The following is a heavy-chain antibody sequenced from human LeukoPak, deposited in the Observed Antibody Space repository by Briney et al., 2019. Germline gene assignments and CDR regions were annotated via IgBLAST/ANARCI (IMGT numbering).Heavy chain of an antibody. J-gene: IGHJ4*02. CDR3: ASFEGFGVVISEDY. D-gene: IGHD3-3*01. Sequence: SVKVSCKASGGTFSSYAISWVRQAPGQGLEWMGGIIPIFGTANYAQKFQGRVTITADESTSTAYMELSSLRSEDTAVYYRASFEGFGVVISEDYWGQGTLVTVSS. CDR2: IIPIFGTA. CDR1: GGTFSSYA. V-gene: IGHV1-69*01.